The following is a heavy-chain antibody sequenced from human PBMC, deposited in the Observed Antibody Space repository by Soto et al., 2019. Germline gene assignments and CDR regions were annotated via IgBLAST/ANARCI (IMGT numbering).Heavy chain of an antibody. V-gene: IGHV3-74*01. CDR2: INIDGSIS. CDR1: GFSFSSYW. CDR3: ASGADYNTNYIPFDP. D-gene: IGHD3-10*01. J-gene: IGHJ5*02. Sequence: GGSLRLSCAASGFSFSSYWMHWVRQAPGKGLVWVSGINIDGSISDYADSVKGRFTISRDNAKNTLYLQMNSLGAEDTGLYYCASGADYNTNYIPFDPWGQGTLITVSS.